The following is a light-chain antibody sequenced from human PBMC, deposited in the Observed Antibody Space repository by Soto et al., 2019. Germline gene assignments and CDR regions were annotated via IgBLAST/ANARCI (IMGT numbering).Light chain of an antibody. Sequence: EIVMTQSPATLSLSPGERATLFCRASHSVGNMLVWYQQKPGQAPRILIFNAITRATGIPDRFSGSGSGTEFTLTISSLQSEDFVVYYCQQYDNWPPYTFGQGTKLEIK. CDR2: NAI. CDR1: HSVGNM. CDR3: QQYDNWPPYT. J-gene: IGKJ2*01. V-gene: IGKV3-15*01.